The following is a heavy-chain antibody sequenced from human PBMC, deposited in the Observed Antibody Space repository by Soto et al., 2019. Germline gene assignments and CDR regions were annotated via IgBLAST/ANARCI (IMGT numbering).Heavy chain of an antibody. D-gene: IGHD3-10*01. CDR3: ATNYGSGSTHFDN. CDR2: IIPMLGMS. Sequence: QVQLVQSGAEVKTPGSSVKVSCTASGDTFNFYTLSWVRQAPGQGLEWMGRIIPMLGMSNYAQKFQGRVTMIAYKYTRTVYRVLSGLISEDTTLYYCATNYGSGSTHFDNWGQGTLVTVSS. V-gene: IGHV1-69*02. J-gene: IGHJ4*02. CDR1: GDTFNFYT.